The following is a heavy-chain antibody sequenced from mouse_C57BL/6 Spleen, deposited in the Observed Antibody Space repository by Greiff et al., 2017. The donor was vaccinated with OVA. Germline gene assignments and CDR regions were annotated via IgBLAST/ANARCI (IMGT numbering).Heavy chain of an antibody. D-gene: IGHD2-1*01. J-gene: IGHJ2*01. CDR3: ATGNWDY. Sequence: QVQLQQPGAELVMPGASVKLSCKASGYTFTSYWMHWVKQRPGQGLEWIGEIDPSDSYTNYNQKFKGKSILTVDKSSSTAYMQLSSLTSEDSAVYYCATGNWDYWGQGTTLTVSS. CDR2: IDPSDSYT. CDR1: GYTFTSYW. V-gene: IGHV1-69*01.